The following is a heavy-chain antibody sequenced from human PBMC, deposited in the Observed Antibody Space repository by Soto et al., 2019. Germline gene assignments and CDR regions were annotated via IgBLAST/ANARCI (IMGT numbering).Heavy chain of an antibody. J-gene: IGHJ5*01. CDR3: VRRVVAATNWFAP. V-gene: IGHV3-23*01. CDR1: GFTFSSYG. CDR2: ISGSGGST. Sequence: GGSLRLSCVASGFTFSSYGMSWVRQAPGKGLEWVSAISGSGGSTYYADSVKGGFTISRDNSKNTLYLQMSSLRVEYTAVYYVVRRVVAATNWFAPSGQGTLVTVSA. D-gene: IGHD2-15*01.